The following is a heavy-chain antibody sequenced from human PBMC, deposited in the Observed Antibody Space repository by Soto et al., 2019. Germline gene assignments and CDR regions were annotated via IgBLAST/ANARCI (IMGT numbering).Heavy chain of an antibody. J-gene: IGHJ4*02. D-gene: IGHD5-12*01. CDR2: IYYSGST. Sequence: SETLSLTCTVSGGSISSGGYYWSWIRQHPGKGLEWIGYIYYSGSTYYNPSLKSRVTISVDTSKNQFSLKLSSVTAADTAVYYCARGDALKYSGYAFTLDYWGQGTLVTVSS. V-gene: IGHV4-31*03. CDR3: ARGDALKYSGYAFTLDY. CDR1: GGSISSGGYY.